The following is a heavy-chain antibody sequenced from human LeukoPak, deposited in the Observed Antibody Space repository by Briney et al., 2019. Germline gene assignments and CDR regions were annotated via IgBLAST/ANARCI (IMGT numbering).Heavy chain of an antibody. Sequence: PSETLSLTCTASDGSITSYYWSWIRQPPGRGLEWIGYIYNSGSTNYNPSLKSRVTMSVDTSKNQFSLKLTSVTAADTAVYYCARSGGTAHDYWGQGTLVTVSS. J-gene: IGHJ4*02. CDR2: IYNSGST. CDR1: DGSITSYY. CDR3: ARSGGTAHDY. V-gene: IGHV4-59*01. D-gene: IGHD1-26*01.